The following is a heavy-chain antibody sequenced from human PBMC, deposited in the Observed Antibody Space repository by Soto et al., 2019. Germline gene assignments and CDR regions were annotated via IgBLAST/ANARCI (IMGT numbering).Heavy chain of an antibody. V-gene: IGHV3-9*01. D-gene: IGHD4-17*01. Sequence: PGGSLRLSCAASGFTFDDYAMHWVRQAPGKGLEWVSGISWNSGSIGYADSVKGRFTISRDNAKNSLYLQMNSLRAEDTALYYCAKVLQKSDYALDAFDIWGQGTMVTVSS. J-gene: IGHJ3*02. CDR1: GFTFDDYA. CDR2: ISWNSGSI. CDR3: AKVLQKSDYALDAFDI.